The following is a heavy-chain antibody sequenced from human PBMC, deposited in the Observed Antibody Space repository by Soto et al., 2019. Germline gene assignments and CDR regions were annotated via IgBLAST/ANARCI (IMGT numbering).Heavy chain of an antibody. CDR3: ARGHSTVYYYYMDV. CDR2: ISAYNGNT. J-gene: IGHJ6*03. Sequence: ASVKVSCKASGYTFTTYGISWVRQAPGQGLEWMGWISAYNGNTKYAQKYQGRVTMTTDTSTSTTYMELRSLRSDDTAVYYCARGHSTVYYYYMDVWGKGTSVTVSS. D-gene: IGHD2-2*01. CDR1: GYTFTTYG. V-gene: IGHV1-18*01.